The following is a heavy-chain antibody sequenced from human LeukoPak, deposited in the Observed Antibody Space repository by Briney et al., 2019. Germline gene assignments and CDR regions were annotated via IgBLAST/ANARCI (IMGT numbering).Heavy chain of an antibody. J-gene: IGHJ4*02. V-gene: IGHV4-39*01. CDR2: IYYSGST. CDR1: GGSISSSSYY. D-gene: IGHD2-2*01. Sequence: SETLSLTCTVSGGSISSSSYYWGWIRQPPGKGLEWIGSIYYSGSTYYNPSLKSRVTISVGTSKNQFSLKLSSVTAADTAVYYCARRDQLLRVFDYWGQGTLVTVSS. CDR3: ARRDQLLRVFDY.